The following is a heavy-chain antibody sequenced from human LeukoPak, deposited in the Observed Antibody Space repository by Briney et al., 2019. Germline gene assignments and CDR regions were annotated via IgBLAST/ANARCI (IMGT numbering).Heavy chain of an antibody. D-gene: IGHD3-22*01. CDR3: ASSQGFGSSGYFDY. CDR1: DGSISSYY. V-gene: IGHV4-59*01. CDR2: IYYSGST. Sequence: SETLSLTCTVSDGSISSYYWSWIRQPPGKGLEWIGYIYYSGSTNYNPSLKSRVTISVDTSKNQFSLKLSSVTAADTAVYYCASSQGFGSSGYFDYWGQGTLVTVSS. J-gene: IGHJ4*02.